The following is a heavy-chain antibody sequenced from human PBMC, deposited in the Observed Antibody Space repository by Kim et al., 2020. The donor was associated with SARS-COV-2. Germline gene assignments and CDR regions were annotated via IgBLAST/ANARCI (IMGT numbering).Heavy chain of an antibody. CDR3: ASGLGGRFDP. CDR2: CN. J-gene: IGHJ5*02. V-gene: IGHV6-1*01. Sequence: CNAHAVSVKSRITINPDTSQNQFSLQFNSVTPEDTAVYYCASGLGGRFDPWGQGTLVTVSS. D-gene: IGHD3-16*01.